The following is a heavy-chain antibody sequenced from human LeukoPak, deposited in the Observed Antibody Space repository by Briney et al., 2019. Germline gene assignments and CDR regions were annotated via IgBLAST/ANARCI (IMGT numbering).Heavy chain of an antibody. V-gene: IGHV4-4*07. D-gene: IGHD3-16*02. J-gene: IGHJ4*02. CDR3: ARNGRYDYVWGSYRQYFDY. CDR1: GGSISSYY. CDR2: IYTSGST. Sequence: NPSETLSLTCTVSGGSISSYYWSWIRQPAGKGLEWIGRIYTSGSTNYNPSLKSRVTMSVDTSKNQFSLKLSSVTAADTAVYYCARNGRYDYVWGSYRQYFDYWGQGTLVTVSS.